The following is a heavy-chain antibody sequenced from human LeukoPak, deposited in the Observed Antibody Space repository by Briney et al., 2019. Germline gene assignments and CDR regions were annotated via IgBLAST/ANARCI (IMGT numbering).Heavy chain of an antibody. V-gene: IGHV1-69*13. J-gene: IGHJ5*02. CDR2: IIPIFGTA. Sequence: ASVKVSCKASGYTFTSYGISWVRQAPGQGLEWMGGIIPIFGTANYAQKFQGRVTITADESTSTAYMELSSLRSEDTAVYYCARALHSSSSGVSWGQGTLVTVSS. CDR1: GYTFTSYG. D-gene: IGHD6-13*01. CDR3: ARALHSSSSGVS.